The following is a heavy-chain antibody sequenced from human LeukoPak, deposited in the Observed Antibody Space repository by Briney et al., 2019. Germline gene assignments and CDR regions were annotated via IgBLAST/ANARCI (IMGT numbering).Heavy chain of an antibody. CDR1: GFTFSSYN. J-gene: IGHJ4*02. Sequence: GGSLRLSCVVSGFTFSSYNMNWVRQAPGKGLEWVSSIGTSNSYIYYADSVTGRFTISRDNAKNSLYLQMNSLRAEDTAVYYCARATHYYESSGYDYWGQGTLVTVSS. CDR3: ARATHYYESSGYDY. CDR2: IGTSNSYI. V-gene: IGHV3-21*01. D-gene: IGHD3-22*01.